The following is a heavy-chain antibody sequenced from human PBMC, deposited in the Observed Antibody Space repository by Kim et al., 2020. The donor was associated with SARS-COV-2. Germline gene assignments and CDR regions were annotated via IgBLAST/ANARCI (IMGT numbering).Heavy chain of an antibody. CDR1: GFTFSRYA. Sequence: GGSLRLSCAASGFTFSRYAMSWARQAPGKGLEWVSTISDSGVRTHYADSVKGRFTISRDNSKSTLFLHMNSLRAEDTAIYYCEAYHYWSQGSLVTVSS. D-gene: IGHD2-21*01. CDR2: ISDSGVRT. J-gene: IGHJ4*02. CDR3: EAYHY. V-gene: IGHV3-23*01.